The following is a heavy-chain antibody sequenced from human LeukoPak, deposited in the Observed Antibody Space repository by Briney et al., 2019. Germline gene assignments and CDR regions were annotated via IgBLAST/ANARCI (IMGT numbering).Heavy chain of an antibody. CDR1: GGSISSSSAY. J-gene: IGHJ4*02. D-gene: IGHD5-18*01. CDR3: VSPRGFSYGYFDY. CDR2: IYCSKNT. V-gene: IGHV4-39*01. Sequence: PSETLSLTCTVSGGSISSSSAYWGWIRQPPGKGLEWIGSIYCSKNTYYNPSLKSRVTISADTSKNQFSLTLGSVGATDTAVYYCVSPRGFSYGYFDYWGQGTLATVSS.